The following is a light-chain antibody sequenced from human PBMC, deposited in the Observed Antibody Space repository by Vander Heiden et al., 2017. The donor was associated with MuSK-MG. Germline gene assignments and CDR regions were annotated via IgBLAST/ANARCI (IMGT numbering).Light chain of an antibody. Sequence: QSVLPQPPSVSGAPGQRVTISCTGSSSNIGAGDDVHWYQQFPGTAPKLLIYGNNNRPSGGPDRFSGSKSGTSASLAITGLQAEDEADYYCQTYDSSLSGSVVFGGGTKLTVL. CDR3: QTYDSSLSGSVV. CDR1: SSNIGAGDD. J-gene: IGLJ2*01. CDR2: GNN. V-gene: IGLV1-40*01.